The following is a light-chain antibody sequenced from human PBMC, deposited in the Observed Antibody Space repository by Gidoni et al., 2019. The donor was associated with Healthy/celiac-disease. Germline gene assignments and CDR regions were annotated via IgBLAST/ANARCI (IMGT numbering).Light chain of an antibody. J-gene: IGKJ3*01. V-gene: IGKV1-39*01. Sequence: DIQMSQTPYSLSASVGDRVTLTCRASQSISSYLNWYQQKPGKAPKLLIYAASRLPSGVPSRFSGSGSGTDFTLTISSLQPEDFATYYCQQSYSSPRVTFGPGTKVDIK. CDR1: QSISSY. CDR2: AAS. CDR3: QQSYSSPRVT.